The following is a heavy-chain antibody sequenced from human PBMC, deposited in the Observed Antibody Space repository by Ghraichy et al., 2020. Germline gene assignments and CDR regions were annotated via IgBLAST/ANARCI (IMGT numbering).Heavy chain of an antibody. Sequence: GGSLRLSCAASGFTVSNNYVTWVRQAPGKGLEWVSTIYITGNTYYADSVKGRFSISRDTSQNSVYLQMNSLTVEDTAVYYCARGGISDPSASFHFDYWGQGTLVTVSS. CDR2: IYITGNT. CDR1: GFTVSNNY. D-gene: IGHD1-14*01. CDR3: ARGGISDPSASFHFDY. V-gene: IGHV3-66*01. J-gene: IGHJ4*02.